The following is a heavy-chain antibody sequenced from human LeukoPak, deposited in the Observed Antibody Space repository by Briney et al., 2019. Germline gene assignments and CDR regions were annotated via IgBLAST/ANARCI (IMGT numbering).Heavy chain of an antibody. CDR1: GFSFSTYG. V-gene: IGHV3-30*02. CDR3: AKDKGSPGSGLRRLIDY. Sequence: GGSLRLSCVASGFSFSTYGMHWVRQAPGKGLEWVTFIRYDGSKKYYVDYVEGRFTVSRDNSKNTLYLQMNNLRAEDTALYYCAKDKGSPGSGLRRLIDYWGQGTLVTVSS. J-gene: IGHJ4*02. D-gene: IGHD3-10*01. CDR2: IRYDGSKK.